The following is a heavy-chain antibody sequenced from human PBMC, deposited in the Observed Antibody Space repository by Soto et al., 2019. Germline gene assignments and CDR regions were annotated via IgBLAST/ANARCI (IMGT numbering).Heavy chain of an antibody. Sequence: ASVKVSCKASGYTFTSYAMHWVRQAPGQRLEWMGWINAGNGNTKYSQKFQGRVTITRDTSASTAYMELSSLRSEDTAVYYCARSKIVYGDYPDYWGQGTLVTVSS. J-gene: IGHJ4*02. CDR3: ARSKIVYGDYPDY. V-gene: IGHV1-3*01. CDR1: GYTFTSYA. CDR2: INAGNGNT. D-gene: IGHD4-17*01.